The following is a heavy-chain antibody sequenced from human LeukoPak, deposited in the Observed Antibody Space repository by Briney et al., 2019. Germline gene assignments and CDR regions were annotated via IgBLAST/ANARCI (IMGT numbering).Heavy chain of an antibody. V-gene: IGHV1-69*04. CDR1: GGTFSSYA. J-gene: IGHJ3*02. D-gene: IGHD3-22*01. Sequence: SSVTASCKASGGTFSSYAISWVRQAPGQGLEWMGRIIPVLPVANYAQNFHDRVTITADKSTSTAYMELSSLRSEDTAVYYCARDSAPYSYDSSGYYVYAFDMWGQGTMVTVSS. CDR2: IIPVLPVA. CDR3: ARDSAPYSYDSSGYYVYAFDM.